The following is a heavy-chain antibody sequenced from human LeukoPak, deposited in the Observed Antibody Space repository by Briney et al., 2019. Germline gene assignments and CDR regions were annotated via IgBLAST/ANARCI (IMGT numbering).Heavy chain of an antibody. V-gene: IGHV3-48*04. Sequence: GGSLRLSCSASGFTFSSYAMHWVRQAPGKGLEWTSYISSSGSSTNYADSVKGRFTISRDNAKNSLYLQMNSLRAEDTAVYYCARDLIHRSGEADYWGQGTLVTVSS. CDR3: ARDLIHRSGEADY. CDR1: GFTFSSYA. D-gene: IGHD3-22*01. J-gene: IGHJ4*02. CDR2: ISSSGSST.